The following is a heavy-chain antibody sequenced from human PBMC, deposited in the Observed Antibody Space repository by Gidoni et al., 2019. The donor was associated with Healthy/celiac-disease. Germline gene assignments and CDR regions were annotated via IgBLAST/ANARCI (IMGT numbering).Heavy chain of an antibody. V-gene: IGHV1-18*04. J-gene: IGHJ4*02. CDR2: ISAYNGNT. CDR1: GYTFTSYG. CDR3: AREIYYDSSGYYPSIFDY. Sequence: QVQLVQSGAEVKKPGASVKVSCKASGYTFTSYGISWVRQAPGQGLEWMGWISAYNGNTNYAQKLQGRVTMTTDTSTSTAYMELRSLRSDDTAVYYCAREIYYDSSGYYPSIFDYWGQGTLVTVSS. D-gene: IGHD3-22*01.